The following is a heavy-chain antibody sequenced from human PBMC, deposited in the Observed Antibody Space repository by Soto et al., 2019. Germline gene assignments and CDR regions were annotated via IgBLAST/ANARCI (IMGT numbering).Heavy chain of an antibody. Sequence: GASVKASCKSSGYTFTGYYMHWVRQAPGQGLEWMGWINPNSGGTNYAQKFQGWVTMTRDTSISTAYMELSRLRSDDTAVYYCAREDKQQLNYWGQGTLVTVSS. J-gene: IGHJ4*02. V-gene: IGHV1-2*04. CDR1: GYTFTGYY. CDR3: AREDKQQLNY. CDR2: INPNSGGT. D-gene: IGHD6-13*01.